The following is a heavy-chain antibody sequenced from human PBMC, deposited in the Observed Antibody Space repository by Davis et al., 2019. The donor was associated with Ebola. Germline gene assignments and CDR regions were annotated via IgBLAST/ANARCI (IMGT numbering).Heavy chain of an antibody. J-gene: IGHJ6*04. V-gene: IGHV3-23*01. Sequence: GGSLRLSCADSVITFSSYAMTWVRQAPGKGLEWVSYTSSSSSTIYYADSVKGRFTISRDNSKKTLYLQMNSLRAEDTAVYYCAKSGLSFGVVKYHYGMDVWGKGTTVTVSS. CDR1: VITFSSYA. CDR3: AKSGLSFGVVKYHYGMDV. CDR2: TSSSSSTI. D-gene: IGHD3-3*01.